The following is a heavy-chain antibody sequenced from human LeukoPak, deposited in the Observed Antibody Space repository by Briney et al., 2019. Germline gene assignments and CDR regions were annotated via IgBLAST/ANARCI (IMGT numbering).Heavy chain of an antibody. CDR1: GLTFSRYW. Sequence: GGSLRLSCAASGLTFSRYWMTWVRQAPGKGLEWVATIRQDGTEKYYVDSVKGRFIVSRDNAKNSLYLQMNGLRVEDTAVYHCVRDVDGGAIITGASDIWGQGTMVAVSS. J-gene: IGHJ3*02. D-gene: IGHD5-24*01. CDR3: VRDVDGGAIITGASDI. V-gene: IGHV3-7*01. CDR2: IRQDGTEK.